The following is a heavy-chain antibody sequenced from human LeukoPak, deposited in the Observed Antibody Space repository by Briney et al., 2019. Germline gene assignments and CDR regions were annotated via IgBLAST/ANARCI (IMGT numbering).Heavy chain of an antibody. J-gene: IGHJ4*02. CDR1: GGTFSSYA. CDR3: ARSYCGGDCRTYYFDY. Sequence: AASVKVSCKASGGTFSSYAISWVRQAPGQGLEWMGRIISIIGIANYAQKFQGRVTITADKSTSTAYMELSSLRSEDTAVYDCARSYCGGDCRTYYFDYWGQGTLVTVSS. CDR2: IISIIGIA. V-gene: IGHV1-69*04. D-gene: IGHD2-21*02.